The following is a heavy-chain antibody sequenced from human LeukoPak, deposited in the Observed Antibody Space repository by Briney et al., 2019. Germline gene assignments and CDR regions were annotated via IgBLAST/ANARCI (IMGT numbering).Heavy chain of an antibody. Sequence: SETLSLTCNVSGVSIRSYYWSWIRQPPGKGLEWIGYIYYSVSTNYNPSLKSRVTISVDTSKNQFSLKLTSVTAADTAVYYCARTRGWELRVDSAFDIWGQGTMVTVSS. CDR3: ARTRGWELRVDSAFDI. J-gene: IGHJ3*02. CDR1: GVSIRSYY. V-gene: IGHV4-59*08. CDR2: IYYSVST. D-gene: IGHD1-26*01.